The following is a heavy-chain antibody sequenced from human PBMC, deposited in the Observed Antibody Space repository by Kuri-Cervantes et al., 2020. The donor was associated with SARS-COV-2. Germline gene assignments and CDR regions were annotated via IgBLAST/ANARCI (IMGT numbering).Heavy chain of an antibody. Sequence: GSLRLSCTVSGGPINDYYWGWIRQPPGKGLEWIGYIYNSGSTNYNPSLKSRVTISVDTSKNQFSLKLRSVTAADTAVYYCARERGHSSAWSQGDYFDNWGQGTLVTVSS. CDR2: IYNSGST. V-gene: IGHV4-59*01. CDR1: GGPINDYY. CDR3: ARERGHSSAWSQGDYFDN. D-gene: IGHD6-19*01. J-gene: IGHJ4*02.